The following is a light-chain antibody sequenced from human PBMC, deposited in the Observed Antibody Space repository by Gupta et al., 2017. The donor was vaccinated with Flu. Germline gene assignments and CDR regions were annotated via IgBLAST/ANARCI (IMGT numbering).Light chain of an antibody. CDR3: QQYNIWPTWT. J-gene: IGKJ1*01. V-gene: IGKV3-15*01. CDR1: QSVYSN. Sequence: ATLSVSPGERATLSCRASQSVYSNLAWYKQKPGQAPRLLIYGASTRDTGIPARFSGSGYGKQFTLTISSRQSEDFAVYYCQQYNIWPTWTFGQGTKVEIK. CDR2: GAS.